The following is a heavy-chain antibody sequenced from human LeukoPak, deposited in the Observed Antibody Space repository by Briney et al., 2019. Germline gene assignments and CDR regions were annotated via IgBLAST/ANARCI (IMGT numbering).Heavy chain of an antibody. J-gene: IGHJ6*02. D-gene: IGHD6-6*01. CDR1: GGSISSGAFY. CDR2: TYYSGST. Sequence: SETLSLTCTVSGGSISSGAFYWTWIRQHPGKGLEWIGYTYYSGSTYYNPSLRSRVTISVDTSKNQFSLKLSSVTAADTAVYYCAGSYRSASISNGMDGWGQGRTVSVSS. V-gene: IGHV4-31*03. CDR3: AGSYRSASISNGMDG.